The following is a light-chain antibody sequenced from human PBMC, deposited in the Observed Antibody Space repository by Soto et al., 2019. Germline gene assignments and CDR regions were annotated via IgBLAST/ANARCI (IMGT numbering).Light chain of an antibody. CDR2: EAS. CDR1: QSISTY. V-gene: IGKV3-11*01. J-gene: IGKJ1*01. CDR3: QQET. Sequence: EIVLTHSPATLSLSPGESATLSCRASQSISTYLAWYQQKPGQAPRLLMYEASNRATGVPPRFSGSGSGTDFTLTISSLEPEDFAVYYCQQETFGQGTKVDIK.